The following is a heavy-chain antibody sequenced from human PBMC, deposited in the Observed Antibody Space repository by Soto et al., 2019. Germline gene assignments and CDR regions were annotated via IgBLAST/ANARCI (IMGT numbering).Heavy chain of an antibody. J-gene: IGHJ3*02. CDR2: IIPIFGTA. D-gene: IGHD3-22*01. Sequence: ASVKVPCKASGGTFSSYAISWVRQAPGQGLEWMGGIIPIFGTANYAQKFQGRVTITADESTSTAYMELSSLRSEDTAVYYCAREPKYDSSGYYYPRTYAFDIWGQGTMVTVSS. CDR3: AREPKYDSSGYYYPRTYAFDI. V-gene: IGHV1-69*13. CDR1: GGTFSSYA.